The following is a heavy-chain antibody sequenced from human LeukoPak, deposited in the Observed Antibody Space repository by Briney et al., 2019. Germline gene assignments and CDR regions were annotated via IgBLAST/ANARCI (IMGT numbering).Heavy chain of an antibody. V-gene: IGHV1-3*01. CDR1: GYAFPHYG. J-gene: IGHJ4*02. CDR2: INAGNCDDT. CDR3: ARSGSNWSCDS. Sequence: ASVKVSCKASGYAFPHYGVQWVRQAPGQTLEWMGWINAGNCDDTKYSQKFQARLTMTTDTSATTVYMELNSLRSEDTAVYYCARSGSNWSCDSWGQGTLVTVSS. D-gene: IGHD6-13*01.